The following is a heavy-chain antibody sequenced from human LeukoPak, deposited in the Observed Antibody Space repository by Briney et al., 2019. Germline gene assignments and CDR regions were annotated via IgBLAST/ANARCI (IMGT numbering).Heavy chain of an antibody. CDR3: ARGYYYDSSGYYPQKY. D-gene: IGHD3-22*01. CDR1: GFTFSDYY. CDR2: ISSSSSYI. Sequence: GGSLRLSCAASGFTFSDYYMSWIRQAPGKGLEWVSSISSSSSYIYYADSVKGRFTICRDNAKNSLYLQMNSLRAEDTAVYYCARGYYYDSSGYYPQKYWGQGTLVTVSS. V-gene: IGHV3-11*06. J-gene: IGHJ4*02.